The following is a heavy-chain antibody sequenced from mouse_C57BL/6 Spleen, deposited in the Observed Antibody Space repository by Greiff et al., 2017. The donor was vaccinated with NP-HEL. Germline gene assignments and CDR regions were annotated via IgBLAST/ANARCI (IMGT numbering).Heavy chain of an antibody. CDR3: AKKWSNYSYYYAMDY. CDR2: IWRGGST. D-gene: IGHD2-5*01. Sequence: VQLVESGPGLVQPSQSLSITCTVSGFSLTSYGVHWVRQSPGKGLEWLGVIWRGGSTDYNAAFMSRLSITKDNSKSQVFFKMNSLQADDTAIYYCAKKWSNYSYYYAMDYWGQGTSVTVSS. CDR1: GFSLTSYG. J-gene: IGHJ4*01. V-gene: IGHV2-5*01.